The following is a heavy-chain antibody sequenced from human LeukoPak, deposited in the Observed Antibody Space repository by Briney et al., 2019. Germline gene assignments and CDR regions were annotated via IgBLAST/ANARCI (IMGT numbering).Heavy chain of an antibody. D-gene: IGHD3-10*01. CDR1: GVSISSSSYY. Sequence: SETLSLTCTVSGVSISSSSYYWGWIRQPPGKGLEWIGSIYYSGSTYYNPSLKSQVTISVDTSKNQFSLKLSSVAAADTAVYYCARHLPSSEYGSGMVGFNYWGQGTLVTVSS. CDR3: ARHLPSSEYGSGMVGFNY. CDR2: IYYSGST. J-gene: IGHJ4*02. V-gene: IGHV4-39*01.